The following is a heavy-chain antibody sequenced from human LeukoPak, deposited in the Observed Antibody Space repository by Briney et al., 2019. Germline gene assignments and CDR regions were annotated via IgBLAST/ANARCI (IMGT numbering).Heavy chain of an antibody. D-gene: IGHD3-10*01. V-gene: IGHV3-30-3*01. CDR2: ISYDGSNK. J-gene: IGHJ4*02. Sequence: GRSLRLSCAASGFTFSSYAMHWVRQAPGNGLEWVAVISYDGSNKYYADSVKGRFTISRDNSKNTLYLQMNSLRAEDTAVYYCAREFPYYGSGSYNFDYWGQGTLVTVSS. CDR3: AREFPYYGSGSYNFDY. CDR1: GFTFSSYA.